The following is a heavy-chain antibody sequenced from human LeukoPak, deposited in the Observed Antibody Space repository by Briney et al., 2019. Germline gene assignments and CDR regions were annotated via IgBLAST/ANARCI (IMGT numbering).Heavy chain of an antibody. D-gene: IGHD5-18*01. CDR2: IIPIFGTA. CDR3: ATGGYSYGVDY. V-gene: IGHV1-69*13. J-gene: IGHJ4*02. Sequence: ASVKVSCKASGGTFSSYAISWVRQAPGQGLEWMGGIIPIFGTANYAQKFQGRVTITADGSTSTAYMELSSLRSEDTAVYYCATGGYSYGVDYWGQGTLVTVSS. CDR1: GGTFSSYA.